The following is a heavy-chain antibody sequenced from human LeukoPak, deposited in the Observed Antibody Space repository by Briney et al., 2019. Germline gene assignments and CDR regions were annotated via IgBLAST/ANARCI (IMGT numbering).Heavy chain of an antibody. CDR1: GGSISSYY. CDR2: IYYSGST. V-gene: IGHV4-59*01. D-gene: IGHD5-12*01. Sequence: SETLSLTCTVSGGSISSYYWSWIRQPPGKGLEWIGYIYYSGSTNYNPSHKSRVTISVDTSKNQFSLKLSSVTAADTAVYYCARDGRSGYDYFDYWGQGTLVTVSS. J-gene: IGHJ4*02. CDR3: ARDGRSGYDYFDY.